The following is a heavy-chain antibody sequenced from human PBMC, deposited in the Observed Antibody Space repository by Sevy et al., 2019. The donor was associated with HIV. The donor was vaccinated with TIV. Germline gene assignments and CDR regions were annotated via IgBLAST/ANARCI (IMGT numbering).Heavy chain of an antibody. CDR1: GYTFTSYD. CDR2: MNPNRGNT. D-gene: IGHD6-19*01. J-gene: IGHJ4*02. V-gene: IGHV1-8*01. CDR3: ARAHYSGYSSGWYDYFDY. Sequence: ASVKVSCKASGYTFTSYDINWVRQATGHGLEWMGWMNPNRGNTGYAQKFQGRVTMTRNTSISTAYMELGSLRSEDTAVYYCARAHYSGYSSGWYDYFDYWGQGTLVTVSS.